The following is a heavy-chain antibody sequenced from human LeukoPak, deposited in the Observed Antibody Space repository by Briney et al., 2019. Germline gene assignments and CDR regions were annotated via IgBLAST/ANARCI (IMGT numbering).Heavy chain of an antibody. D-gene: IGHD3-10*01. CDR3: ARGDGSLFFDP. CDR1: GFTFSSYA. CDR2: ISNSGGST. V-gene: IGHV3-23*01. Sequence: GGSLTLSCAASGFTFSSYAMSWVRQAPGKGLEWVSGISNSGGSTYYADSVKGRFTISRDNSKNTVYLQMNSLRAEDTAVYYCARGDGSLFFDPWGQGSLGTVSS. J-gene: IGHJ5*02.